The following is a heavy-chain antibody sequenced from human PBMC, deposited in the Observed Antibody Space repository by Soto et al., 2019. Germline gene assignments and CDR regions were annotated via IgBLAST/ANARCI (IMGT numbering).Heavy chain of an antibody. J-gene: IGHJ6*02. V-gene: IGHV1-69*01. CDR1: GGTFSSYA. Sequence: QVQLVQSGAEVKKPGSSVKVSCKASGGTFSSYAISWVRQAPGQGLEWMGGIIPIFGTANYAQKFQGRVTITADESTSTAYMELSSLRSEDTAVYYCARQAAAGPEIYYYYYGMDVWGQGTTVTVSS. CDR2: IIPIFGTA. CDR3: ARQAAAGPEIYYYYYGMDV. D-gene: IGHD6-13*01.